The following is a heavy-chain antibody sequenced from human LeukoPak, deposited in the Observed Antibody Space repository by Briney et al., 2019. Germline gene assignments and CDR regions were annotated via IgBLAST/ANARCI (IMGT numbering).Heavy chain of an antibody. CDR3: AKDLEYSSSWYEVATIRFDY. CDR1: GFTFSSYA. J-gene: IGHJ4*02. D-gene: IGHD6-13*01. CDR2: ISGGGGTK. Sequence: GGSLRLSCAASGFTFSSYAMSWVRQAPGKGLEWVSAISGGGGTKYHADSVKGRFTISRDNSKNTLYLQMNSLRAEDTAVYYCAKDLEYSSSWYEVATIRFDYWGQGTLVTVSS. V-gene: IGHV3-23*01.